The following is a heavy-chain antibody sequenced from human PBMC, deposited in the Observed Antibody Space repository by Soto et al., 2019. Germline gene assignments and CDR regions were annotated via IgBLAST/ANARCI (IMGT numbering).Heavy chain of an antibody. CDR3: AHRRRQQWLVDAFDI. J-gene: IGHJ3*02. V-gene: IGHV2-5*02. Sequence: QITLKESGPTLVKPTQTLTLTCTFSGFSLSTSGVGVGWIRQPPGKALEWLALIYWDDDKRYSPSLKSRLTIAKDTAKNQVVLKMTNMDPVDTATYYCAHRRRQQWLVDAFDIWGQGTMVTVSS. CDR2: IYWDDDK. CDR1: GFSLSTSGVG. D-gene: IGHD6-19*01.